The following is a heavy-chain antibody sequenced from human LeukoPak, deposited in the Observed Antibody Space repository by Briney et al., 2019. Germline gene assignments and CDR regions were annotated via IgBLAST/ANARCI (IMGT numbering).Heavy chain of an antibody. J-gene: IGHJ5*02. Sequence: SETLSLTCTVSGDSIRSSSYHWGWIRQPPGKGLEWIGSIYYSGSTYNNRSLKRRLTTSIDTSKNQFSLRLSSVTAADTAVYYCTREVEGYSYASGRFLHFDPWGQGTLVTVSS. CDR3: TREVEGYSYASGRFLHFDP. CDR2: IYYSGST. V-gene: IGHV4-39*07. CDR1: GDSIRSSSYH. D-gene: IGHD3-10*01.